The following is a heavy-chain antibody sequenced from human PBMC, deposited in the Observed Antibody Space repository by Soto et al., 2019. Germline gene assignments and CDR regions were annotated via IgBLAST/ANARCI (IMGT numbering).Heavy chain of an antibody. CDR2: INAGNGNT. CDR1: GYTFTSYA. Sequence: ASVKVSCKASGYTFTSYAMHWARQAPGQRLEWMGWINAGNGNTKYSQKFQGRVTITRDTSASTAYMELSSLRSEDTAVYYCAGDLGRRFEVYYYYGMDVWGQGTTVTVSS. V-gene: IGHV1-3*01. D-gene: IGHD3-3*01. J-gene: IGHJ6*02. CDR3: AGDLGRRFEVYYYYGMDV.